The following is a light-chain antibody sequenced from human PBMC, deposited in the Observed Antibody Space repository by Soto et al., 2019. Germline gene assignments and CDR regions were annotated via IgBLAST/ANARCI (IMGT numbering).Light chain of an antibody. CDR2: DVT. V-gene: IGLV2-14*01. J-gene: IGLJ1*01. Sequence: QSVLTQPASVSGSPGQSVTISCTGTSSDVGGYDYVSWYQHHPGKAPKLVIYDVTYRPSGVSDRFSGSKSANTASLTISGLQAEDEADYYCSSYTSSSTLEVFGGGTKVTVL. CDR1: SSDVGGYDY. CDR3: SSYTSSSTLEV.